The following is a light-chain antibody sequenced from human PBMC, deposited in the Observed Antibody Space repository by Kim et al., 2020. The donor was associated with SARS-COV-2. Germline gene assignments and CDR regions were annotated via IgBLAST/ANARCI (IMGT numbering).Light chain of an antibody. J-gene: IGKJ4*01. CDR2: HSS. V-gene: IGKV3-15*01. Sequence: EIVMTQSPATLSVSPGERATLSCRASQSVSSNLAWYQHKPGQTPRLLMYHSSTRATGVPDRFSGSGSGTDFTLTISSLQSEDFAVYYCQHYDGWPPVLSFGGGTKVEIK. CDR3: QHYDGWPPVLS. CDR1: QSVSSN.